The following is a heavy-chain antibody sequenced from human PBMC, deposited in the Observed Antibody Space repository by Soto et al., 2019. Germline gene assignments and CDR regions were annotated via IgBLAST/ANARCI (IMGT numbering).Heavy chain of an antibody. J-gene: IGHJ4*02. CDR1: GFSLTTSGAG. D-gene: IGHD6-6*01. CDR3: AHSRYTRSGFDY. CDR2: SAWNDDK. Sequence: SGPTLVNPTQTLTLTCTYSGFSLTTSGAGVGWIRQPPGKALEWLALSAWNDDKRYSPALKSRLTITKDTSKNQVVLTLTNMEPVDTATYYCAHSRYTRSGFDYWGQGTLVTVSS. V-gene: IGHV2-5*01.